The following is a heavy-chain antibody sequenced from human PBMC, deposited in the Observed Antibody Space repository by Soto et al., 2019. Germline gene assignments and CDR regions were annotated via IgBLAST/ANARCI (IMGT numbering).Heavy chain of an antibody. D-gene: IGHD2-15*01. Sequence: EVQLVESGGGLVQPGGSLRLSCAASGFTFSSYSMNWLRQAPGKGLEWVSYISSSSTTKYYADSVKGRFTISRDNAKNSLYLQMNSLRAEDTAVYYCARDGCSGTNCLNWFDPWGQGTLVTVSS. CDR3: ARDGCSGTNCLNWFDP. CDR2: ISSSSTTK. V-gene: IGHV3-48*01. J-gene: IGHJ5*02. CDR1: GFTFSSYS.